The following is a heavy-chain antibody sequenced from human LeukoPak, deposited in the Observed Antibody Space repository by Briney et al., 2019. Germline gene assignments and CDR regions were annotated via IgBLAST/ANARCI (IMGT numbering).Heavy chain of an antibody. V-gene: IGHV1-69*13. CDR2: IIPIFGTA. CDR3: AKLTTAYGYWFDP. CDR1: GGTFSSYA. J-gene: IGHJ5*02. D-gene: IGHD4/OR15-4a*01. Sequence: SVKVSCNASGGTFSSYAISWVRQAPGQGLEWMGGIIPIFGTANYAQKFQGRVTITAGESTSTAYMELSSLRSEDTAVYYCAKLTTAYGYWFDPWGQGTLVTVSS.